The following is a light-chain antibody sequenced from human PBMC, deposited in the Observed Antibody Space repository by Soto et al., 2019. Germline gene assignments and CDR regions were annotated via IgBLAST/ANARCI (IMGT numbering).Light chain of an antibody. CDR2: AAS. Sequence: DIQMTQSPSSVSASVGDRVTITCRASQDISNWLAWYQQKPGRAPKLLIYAASSLQSGVPSRFGGSGSGTDFTLTISSLQPEDFATYYCQQANRFPLTFGGGTKVEIK. V-gene: IGKV1-12*01. CDR1: QDISNW. CDR3: QQANRFPLT. J-gene: IGKJ4*01.